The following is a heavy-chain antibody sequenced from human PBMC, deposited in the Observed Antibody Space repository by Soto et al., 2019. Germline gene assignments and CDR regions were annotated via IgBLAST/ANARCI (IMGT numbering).Heavy chain of an antibody. D-gene: IGHD2-15*01. V-gene: IGHV3-30*04. CDR1: GLTFNSYA. Sequence: QVQLVQSGGGVVQPGGSLRLACVASGLTFNSYAMHWVRQAPGKGLEWVAVIAYDESSKYYIDSVRGRFTISRDNSKNTLFLEINSLRSEDTAVYFCAKGYCTSGSCLYYYGLEDWGQGTTVTVSS. CDR2: IAYDESSK. CDR3: AKGYCTSGSCLYYYGLED. J-gene: IGHJ6*02.